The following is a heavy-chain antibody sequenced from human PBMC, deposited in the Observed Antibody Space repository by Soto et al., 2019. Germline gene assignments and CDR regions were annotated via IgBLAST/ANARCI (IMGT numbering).Heavy chain of an antibody. Sequence: LRLSCAASGFTFSSYAMMWVRQAPGKGLEWVSGISGSGSGTYYADSVKGRFTISRDNSKNTLYLQMNSLRAEDTAVYFCAKDALIVVVPAASNYYYYGMDVWGQGTTVTVSS. CDR1: GFTFSSYA. V-gene: IGHV3-23*01. J-gene: IGHJ6*02. CDR3: AKDALIVVVPAASNYYYYGMDV. D-gene: IGHD2-2*01. CDR2: ISGSGSGT.